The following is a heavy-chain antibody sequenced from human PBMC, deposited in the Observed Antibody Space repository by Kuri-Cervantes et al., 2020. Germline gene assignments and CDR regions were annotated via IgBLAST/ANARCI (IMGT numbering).Heavy chain of an antibody. V-gene: IGHV1-3*01. J-gene: IGHJ5*02. CDR1: GYTFTTYA. CDR2: INAGNGNT. D-gene: IGHD2-21*02. Sequence: ASVKVSCKASGYTFTTYAMHWVRQAPGQRLEWMGWINAGNGNTEYSQKFQGRVTITSDTSANIAYMELSNLRSEDTAVYYCARDGAWTSAIRAPANNWFDPWGQGTLVTVSS. CDR3: ARDGAWTSAIRAPANNWFDP.